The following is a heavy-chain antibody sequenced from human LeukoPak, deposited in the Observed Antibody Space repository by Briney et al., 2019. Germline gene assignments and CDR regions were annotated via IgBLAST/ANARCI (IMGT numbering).Heavy chain of an antibody. CDR2: ISSSGSSI. Sequence: GGSLRLSCAATGFXFNTYEMNWVRQAPGKGLEWVSYISSSGSSIYYGDSVKGRFTISRDNAKNSLYLQMNSLRAEDTAVYYCARDRRATIFGVVYYYGMDVWGQGTTVTVSS. J-gene: IGHJ6*02. D-gene: IGHD3-3*01. CDR3: ARDRRATIFGVVYYYGMDV. CDR1: GFXFNTYE. V-gene: IGHV3-48*03.